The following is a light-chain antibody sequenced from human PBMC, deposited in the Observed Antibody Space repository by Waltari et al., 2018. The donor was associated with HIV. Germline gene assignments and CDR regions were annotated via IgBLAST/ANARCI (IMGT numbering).Light chain of an antibody. V-gene: IGKV3-20*01. CDR2: GAS. J-gene: IGKJ2*01. Sequence: EIVLTQSPVTQSLSPGDRATLSCRASQSVTSGLLAWYQHKRGQAPRLLIYGASSRATGIPDRFSGGGSGTDFTLTISRLEPEDFAVYYCQQYGTSPYTFGQGTKLEIK. CDR3: QQYGTSPYT. CDR1: QSVTSGL.